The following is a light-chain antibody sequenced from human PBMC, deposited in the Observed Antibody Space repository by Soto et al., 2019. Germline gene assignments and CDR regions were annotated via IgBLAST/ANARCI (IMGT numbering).Light chain of an antibody. J-gene: IGKJ2*01. V-gene: IGKV1-5*01. CDR2: DVS. Sequence: DIQMTQSPSTLSASVGDRVTITCRASQSISRWLAWYQLKPGTAPKLLIYDVSNLQSGVPSRFSGSASGTESTLTIGSLQPDXXXIXXXQQYSTHSTFGQGTKLEI. CDR3: QQYSTHST. CDR1: QSISRW.